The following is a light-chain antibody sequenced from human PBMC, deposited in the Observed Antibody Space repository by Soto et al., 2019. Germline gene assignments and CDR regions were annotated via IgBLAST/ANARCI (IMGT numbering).Light chain of an antibody. CDR2: DDS. V-gene: IGLV3-21*02. CDR3: QVWDSGGDQYV. J-gene: IGLJ1*01. Sequence: SYVVTQTASLSMDPGQTARITCGEHNLGSERVQWYQQKGGQAPVLVIYDDSDRPPGMPDRFCGSKAGNTATLIIRSVEVADEADYHCQVWDSGGDQYVFVPGTKLTVL. CDR1: NLGSER.